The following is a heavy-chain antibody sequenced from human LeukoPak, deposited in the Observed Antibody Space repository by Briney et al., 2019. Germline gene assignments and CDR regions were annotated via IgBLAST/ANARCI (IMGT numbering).Heavy chain of an antibody. CDR2: IIPIFGTA. CDR1: GGTFSSYA. V-gene: IGHV1-69*13. CDR3: ARVVPAATDAFDI. D-gene: IGHD2-2*01. J-gene: IGHJ3*02. Sequence: ASVKVSXKASGGTFSSYAISWVRQAPGQGLEWMGGIIPIFGTANYAQKFQGRVTITADESTSTAYMELSSLRSEDTAVYYCARVVPAATDAFDIWGQGTMVTVSS.